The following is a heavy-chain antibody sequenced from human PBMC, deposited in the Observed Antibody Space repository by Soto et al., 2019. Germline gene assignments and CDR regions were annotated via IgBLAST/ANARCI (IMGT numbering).Heavy chain of an antibody. J-gene: IGHJ2*01. CDR3: ASATPLYSGSYHAWYFDL. D-gene: IGHD1-26*01. Sequence: QVQLVQSGAEVKKPGSSVKVSCKASGGTFSSYTISWVRQAPGQGLEWMGRIIPILGIANYAQKFQGRVTITADKSTSKAYMELSSLRSEDTAVYYCASATPLYSGSYHAWYFDLWGRGTLVTVSS. CDR1: GGTFSSYT. V-gene: IGHV1-69*02. CDR2: IIPILGIA.